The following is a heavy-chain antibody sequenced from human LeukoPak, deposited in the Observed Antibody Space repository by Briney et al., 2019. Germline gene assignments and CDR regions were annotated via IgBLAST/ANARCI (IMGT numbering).Heavy chain of an antibody. CDR3: ARVGSGYRHFDY. CDR2: IYSGGST. D-gene: IGHD5-12*01. V-gene: IGHV3-53*01. Sequence: GGSLRLSCAASGFTVSSNYMSWVRQAPGKGLEWVSVIYSGGSTYYADSVKGRFTISRDTSKNTLYLQMNSLRVEDTAVYYCARVGSGYRHFDYWGQGTLVTVSS. J-gene: IGHJ4*02. CDR1: GFTVSSNY.